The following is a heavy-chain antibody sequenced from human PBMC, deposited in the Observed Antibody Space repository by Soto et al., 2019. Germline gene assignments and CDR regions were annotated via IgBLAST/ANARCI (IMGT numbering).Heavy chain of an antibody. D-gene: IGHD3-16*01. J-gene: IGHJ5*02. CDR1: GGSISSSSYY. CDR3: ARQGGLGVSWFDP. Sequence: QLQLQESDPGLVKPSETLSLTCTVSGGSISSSSYYWGWIRQPPGKGLEWIGSIYYSGSTYYNPSLKSRVTISVDTSKNQFSLKLSSVTAADTAVYYCARQGGLGVSWFDPWGQGTLVTVSS. CDR2: IYYSGST. V-gene: IGHV4-39*01.